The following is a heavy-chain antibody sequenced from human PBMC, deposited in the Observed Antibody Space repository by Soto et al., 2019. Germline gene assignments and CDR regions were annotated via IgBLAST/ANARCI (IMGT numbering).Heavy chain of an antibody. Sequence: SVKVSCKASGGTFSSYAISWVRQAPGQGLEWMGGIIPIFGTANYAQKFQGRVTITADESTSTAYMELSSLRSEDTAVYYCARGLIVVVPAAEYNWFDPWGQGTLVTVSS. V-gene: IGHV1-69*13. J-gene: IGHJ5*02. CDR3: ARGLIVVVPAAEYNWFDP. D-gene: IGHD2-2*01. CDR2: IIPIFGTA. CDR1: GGTFSSYA.